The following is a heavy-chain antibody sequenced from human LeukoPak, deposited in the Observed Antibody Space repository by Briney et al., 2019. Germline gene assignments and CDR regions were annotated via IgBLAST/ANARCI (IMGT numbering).Heavy chain of an antibody. CDR2: IKQDGSEK. D-gene: IGHD6-19*01. V-gene: IGHV3-7*01. CDR1: GFTFSSYW. J-gene: IGHJ4*02. CDR3: ASNLGYSSFDY. Sequence: PGGSLRLSCAASGFTFSSYWMSWVRQAPGKGLEWVANIKQDGSEKYYVDSVKGRFTISRDNAKNSLYLQMNSLRAEDTAVYYCASNLGYSSFDYWGQGTLVTVSS.